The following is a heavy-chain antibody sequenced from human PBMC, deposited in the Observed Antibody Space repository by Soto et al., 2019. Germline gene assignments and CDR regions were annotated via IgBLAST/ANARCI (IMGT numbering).Heavy chain of an antibody. Sequence: SETLSLTCSVSGGSVNNYYWNWIRQPPGKGLEWIGYIDDSGNTKYNRSLKSRVTMSLDTSKNHFSLKVTSMTAADTAFYYCARSSMTVGYGRFWFDPWGQGTLVTVSS. CDR2: IDDSGNT. CDR3: ARSSMTVGYGRFWFDP. CDR1: GGSVNNYY. D-gene: IGHD5-12*01. V-gene: IGHV4-59*08. J-gene: IGHJ5*02.